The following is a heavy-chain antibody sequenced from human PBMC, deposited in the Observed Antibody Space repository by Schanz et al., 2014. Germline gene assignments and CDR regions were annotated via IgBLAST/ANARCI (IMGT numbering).Heavy chain of an antibody. CDR3: AKAEYDILTDSYSRLDP. CDR2: ISAYNGNT. V-gene: IGHV1-18*01. CDR1: GYTFTSYG. J-gene: IGHJ5*02. Sequence: QVQLVQSGAEVKKPGVSVKVSCKASGYTFTSYGISWVRQAPGQGLEWMGWISAYNGNTKYPQKLQGRVTMTADTSTNTAYMELRSLRSDDTAVYYCAKAEYDILTDSYSRLDPWGQGTLVTVSS. D-gene: IGHD3-9*01.